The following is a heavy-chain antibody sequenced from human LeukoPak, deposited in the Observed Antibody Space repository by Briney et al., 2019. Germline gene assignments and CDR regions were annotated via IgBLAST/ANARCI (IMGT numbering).Heavy chain of an antibody. CDR1: AYTFTGYY. Sequence: GASVKVSCKASAYTFTGYYMHRVRQAPGQGLEWMGWIIPNSGGTNYAQKFQGRVTMTRDTSISTASMELSRLRSDDTAVYYCARGVAAAGRDYYDGMDVWGQGTTVTVSS. CDR3: ARGVAAAGRDYYDGMDV. CDR2: IIPNSGGT. V-gene: IGHV1-2*02. D-gene: IGHD6-13*01. J-gene: IGHJ6*02.